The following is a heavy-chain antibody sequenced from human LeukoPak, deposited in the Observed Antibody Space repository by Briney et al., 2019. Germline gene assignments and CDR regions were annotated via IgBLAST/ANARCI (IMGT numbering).Heavy chain of an antibody. V-gene: IGHV4-34*01. CDR1: GGSFSGYY. CDR2: INHSGST. CDR3: ARGLVMTRGFDY. D-gene: IGHD2-21*02. Sequence: SETLSLTCAVYGGSFSGYYGSWIRQPPGKGLEWIGEINHSGSTNYNPSLKSRVTISVDTSKNQFSLKLSSVTAADTAVYYCARGLVMTRGFDYWGQGTLVTVSS. J-gene: IGHJ4*02.